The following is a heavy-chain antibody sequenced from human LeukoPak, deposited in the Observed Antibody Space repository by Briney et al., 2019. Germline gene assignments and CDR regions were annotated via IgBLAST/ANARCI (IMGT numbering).Heavy chain of an antibody. V-gene: IGHV1-2*02. CDR1: GYTFTGYY. CDR2: INPNSGGT. CDR3: ARSLTTVTAFLYNWFDP. J-gene: IGHJ5*02. D-gene: IGHD4-17*01. Sequence: ASVKVSCKASGYTFTGYYMHWVRQAPGQGLEWMGWINPNSGGTNYAQKFQGRATMTRDTSISTAYMELSRLRSDDTAVYYCARSLTTVTAFLYNWFDPWGQGTLVTVSS.